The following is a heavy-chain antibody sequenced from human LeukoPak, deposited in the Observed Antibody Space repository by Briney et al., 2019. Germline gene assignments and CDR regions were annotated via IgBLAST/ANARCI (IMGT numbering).Heavy chain of an antibody. CDR3: ARIAAAGNDRWFDP. V-gene: IGHV3-74*01. CDR1: GFTFSSYW. CDR2: INSDGSST. D-gene: IGHD6-13*01. J-gene: IGHJ5*02. Sequence: PGGSLRLSCAASGFTFSSYWMHWVRHAPGKGLVWVSRINSDGSSTSYADSVKGRFTISRDNSKNTLYLQMNSLKASDTAMYYCARIAAAGNDRWFDPWGQGTLVTVSS.